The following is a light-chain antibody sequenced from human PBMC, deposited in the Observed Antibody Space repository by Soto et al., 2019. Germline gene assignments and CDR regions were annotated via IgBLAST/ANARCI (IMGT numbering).Light chain of an antibody. CDR3: QQCGSSPWT. CDR1: QSVSSYY. CDR2: AAS. Sequence: EIVLTQSPGTLALSPGERATLSFSASQSVSSYYLAWYQRKPGQAPRLLIYAASSRATGVPDRFSGGGSGTDFTLTISRLEPEDFAVYYCQQCGSSPWTFGQGTKVDIK. V-gene: IGKV3-20*01. J-gene: IGKJ1*01.